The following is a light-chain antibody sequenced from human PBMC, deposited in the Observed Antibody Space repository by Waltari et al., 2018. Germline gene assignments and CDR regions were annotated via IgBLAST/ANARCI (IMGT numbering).Light chain of an antibody. V-gene: IGKV3-15*01. J-gene: IGKJ2*01. CDR1: QSISTN. CDR2: DTS. Sequence: IVMTQSPATLSMSPGERATLSCRARQSISTNLAWYQQRPGQAPRLLIYDTSTRATGIPVKFSGSGSGTEFTLTISDLQPEDFAVYYCQQYTNWPPLYTFGQGTKLAIK. CDR3: QQYTNWPPLYT.